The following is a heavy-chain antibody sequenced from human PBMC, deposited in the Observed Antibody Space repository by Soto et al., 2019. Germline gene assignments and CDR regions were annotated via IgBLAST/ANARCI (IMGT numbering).Heavy chain of an antibody. CDR1: GGTISRYY. Sequence: QVQLQESGPGLVKPSETLSLTCTVSGGTISRYYWSWIRQPTGKGLEWIGYMYNTGSTVYNPSFKSRVTISVDTSKNQFSLQLNSVTAADTAVYYCARDLWGYCGTDCYPLDVWGQGTTVTVSS. D-gene: IGHD2-21*02. CDR3: ARDLWGYCGTDCYPLDV. V-gene: IGHV4-59*01. J-gene: IGHJ6*02. CDR2: MYNTGST.